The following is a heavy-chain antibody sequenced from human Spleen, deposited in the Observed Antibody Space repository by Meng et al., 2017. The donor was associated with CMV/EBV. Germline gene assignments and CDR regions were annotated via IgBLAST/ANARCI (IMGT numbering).Heavy chain of an antibody. D-gene: IGHD2-2*01. CDR3: ARGRAGYCSSTSCGGSFGV. J-gene: IGHJ3*01. CDR2: ISYGGSNK. V-gene: IGHV3-30*19. Sequence: GGSLRLSCTASGFTISSYGMHGVGQAPGKGLEWVTVISYGGSNKYYADSVKGRFTISRDNSKNTLYLQMNSLRAEDTSVYYCARGRAGYCSSTSCGGSFGVWGQGTMVTVSS. CDR1: GFTISSYG.